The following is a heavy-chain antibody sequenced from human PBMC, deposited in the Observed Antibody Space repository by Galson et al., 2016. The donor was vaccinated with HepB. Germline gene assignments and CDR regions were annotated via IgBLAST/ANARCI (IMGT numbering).Heavy chain of an antibody. CDR3: AVVTTTSSFDY. Sequence: SLRLSCAASGFSFRDQWMSWARQAPGQGQEWVAKIKHDGSEKHYVDSVKGRFTIFRHNAENSLCLQMNSLRAEDTAVYYCAVVTTTSSFDYWGQGTLVTVSS. D-gene: IGHD4-11*01. J-gene: IGHJ4*02. CDR1: GFSFRDQW. CDR2: IKHDGSEK. V-gene: IGHV3-7*01.